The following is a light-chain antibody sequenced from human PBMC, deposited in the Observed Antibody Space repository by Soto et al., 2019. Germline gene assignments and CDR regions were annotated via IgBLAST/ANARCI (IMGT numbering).Light chain of an antibody. CDR2: DAS. CDR3: QQRSDWPT. Sequence: IVLTQSPATLSLSPGERATLSCRASQSVSTYLAWYQQKGGQVPRLLIYDASSRATGIPARFSGSGSGTDFTLTISNLEPEDFAVYYCQQRSDWPTFGGGTTVEIK. J-gene: IGKJ4*01. CDR1: QSVSTY. V-gene: IGKV3-11*01.